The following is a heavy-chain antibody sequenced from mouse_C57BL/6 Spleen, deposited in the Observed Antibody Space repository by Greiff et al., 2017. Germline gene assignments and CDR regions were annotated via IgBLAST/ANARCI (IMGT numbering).Heavy chain of an antibody. D-gene: IGHD2-5*01. V-gene: IGHV1-80*01. CDR2: IYPGDGDT. CDR1: GYAFSSYW. Sequence: VQLQQSGASVKISCKASGYAFSSYWMNWVKQRPGKGLEWIGQIYPGDGDTNYNGKFKGKATLTADKSSSTAYMQLSSLTSEDSAVYFCARFRYSNYYFDYWGQGTTLTVSS. CDR3: ARFRYSNYYFDY. J-gene: IGHJ2*01.